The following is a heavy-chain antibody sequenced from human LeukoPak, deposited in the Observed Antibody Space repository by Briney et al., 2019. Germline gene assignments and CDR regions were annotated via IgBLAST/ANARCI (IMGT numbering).Heavy chain of an antibody. CDR2: ISSSSSYI. CDR3: ARDLLSYGMDV. Sequence: GGSLRLSCAASGFTFSSYSINWVRQAPGKGLEWVSSISSSSSYIYYADSVGGRFTISRDNAKSSLYLQMNSLRAEDTAVYYCARDLLSYGMDVWGQGTTVTVSS. J-gene: IGHJ6*02. V-gene: IGHV3-21*01. CDR1: GFTFSSYS.